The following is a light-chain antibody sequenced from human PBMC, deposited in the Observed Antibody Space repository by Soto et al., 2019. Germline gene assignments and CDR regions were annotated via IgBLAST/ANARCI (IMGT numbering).Light chain of an antibody. Sequence: QAVVTQPPSASGAPGQRVTISCTGSSSNIGAGYDVHWYQQLPGTAPKLLIYYNNNRPSGVPDRFSGSKSGTSASLAITGLQAEDEADYYCQSYDSSLSAVFGGGTKLTVL. J-gene: IGLJ2*01. CDR1: SSNIGAGYD. V-gene: IGLV1-40*01. CDR3: QSYDSSLSAV. CDR2: YNN.